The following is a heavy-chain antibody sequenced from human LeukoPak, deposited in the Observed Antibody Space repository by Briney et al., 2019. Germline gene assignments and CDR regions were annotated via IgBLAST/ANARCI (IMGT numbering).Heavy chain of an antibody. J-gene: IGHJ4*02. CDR1: GFTFSSYS. V-gene: IGHV3-21*01. Sequence: PGGSLRLSCAASGFTFSSYSMNWVRQAPGKGLEWVSTISGSSRYIYYADSVKGRFTISRDDAKNSLYLQINSLRAEDTSVYYCARGENNYGYYYFDYWAQGNLVTVSS. D-gene: IGHD5-24*01. CDR2: ISGSSRYI. CDR3: ARGENNYGYYYFDY.